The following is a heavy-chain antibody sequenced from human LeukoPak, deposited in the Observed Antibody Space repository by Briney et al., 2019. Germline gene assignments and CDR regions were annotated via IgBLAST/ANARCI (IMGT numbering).Heavy chain of an antibody. V-gene: IGHV4-59*01. Sequence: SETLSLTCTVSGGSISSYYWSWIRQPPGKGLEWIGYIYYSGSANYNPSLKSRVTISVDTSKNQFSLKLSSVTAADTAVYYCARGEYSGSYYYSDYWGQGTLVTVSS. CDR3: ARGEYSGSYYYSDY. CDR1: GGSISSYY. CDR2: IYYSGSA. D-gene: IGHD1-26*01. J-gene: IGHJ4*02.